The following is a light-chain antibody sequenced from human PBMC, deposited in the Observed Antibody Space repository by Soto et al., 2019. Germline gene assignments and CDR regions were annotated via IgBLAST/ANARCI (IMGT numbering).Light chain of an antibody. CDR2: EGG. CDR1: SSDVGNYNL. CDR3: CSFALRSTLI. Sequence: QSVLTQPASVSGSPGQSITICCTGTSSDVGNYNLVSWYQQYPGKAPKLMIYEGGKRPSGVSNRFSGSKSGNTASLTISGLQAEDEADYYCCSFALRSTLIFGGGTKVTVL. J-gene: IGLJ2*01. V-gene: IGLV2-23*01.